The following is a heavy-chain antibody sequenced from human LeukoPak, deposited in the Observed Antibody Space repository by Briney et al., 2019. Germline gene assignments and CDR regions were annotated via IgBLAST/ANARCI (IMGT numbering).Heavy chain of an antibody. CDR2: IYYSGSN. Sequence: SSETLSLTCTVSGASIRSYYWSWIRQPPGKGLEWIGYIYYSGSNNYNPSLKSRVTISVDTSKNQFSLKLSSVTAADTAVYYCVGSIRTYYFDYWGQGTLVTVSS. D-gene: IGHD3-10*01. CDR3: VGSIRTYYFDY. J-gene: IGHJ4*02. CDR1: GASIRSYY. V-gene: IGHV4-59*01.